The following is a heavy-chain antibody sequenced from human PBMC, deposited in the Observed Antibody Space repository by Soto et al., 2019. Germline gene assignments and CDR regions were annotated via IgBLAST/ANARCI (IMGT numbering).Heavy chain of an antibody. CDR2: IGTSGSYI. CDR3: ARGSAFIGLDY. CDR1: GFIFSRYS. J-gene: IGHJ4*02. Sequence: GGSLRLSCAVSGFIFSRYSMNWVRQAPGKGLEWVSSIGTSGSYIYDTDSVKGRFTISRDNTKDSLYLQMNSLRAEDTAIYYCARGSAFIGLDYWGQGTPVTAPQ. V-gene: IGHV3-21*01. D-gene: IGHD1-26*01.